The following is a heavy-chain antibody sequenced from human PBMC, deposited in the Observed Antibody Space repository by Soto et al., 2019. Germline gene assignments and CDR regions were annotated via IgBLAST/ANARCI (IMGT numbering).Heavy chain of an antibody. D-gene: IGHD5-12*01. CDR2: IYYSGST. CDR1: GGSISSGDYY. J-gene: IGHJ4*02. Sequence: QVQLQESGPGLVKPSQTLSLTCTVSGGSISSGDYYWSWIRQPPGKGLEWIGYIYYSGSTYYNPSLKSRVTISVDPSKNQFSRKLSSVTAAETAVYYCARVPRGYSGYDVDYWGQGTLVTVSS. V-gene: IGHV4-30-4*01. CDR3: ARVPRGYSGYDVDY.